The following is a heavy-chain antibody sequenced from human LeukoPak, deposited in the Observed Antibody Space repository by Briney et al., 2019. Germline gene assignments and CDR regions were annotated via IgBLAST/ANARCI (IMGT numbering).Heavy chain of an antibody. CDR3: ARDRRMTDYMDV. Sequence: ASVKVSCKASGGTFSSYTISWVRQAPGQGLEWMGRIIPILGIANYAQKFQGRVTITADKPTSTAYMELSSLRSEDTAVYYCARDRRMTDYMDVWGKGTTVTVS. CDR1: GGTFSSYT. CDR2: IIPILGIA. D-gene: IGHD2-8*01. V-gene: IGHV1-69*04. J-gene: IGHJ6*03.